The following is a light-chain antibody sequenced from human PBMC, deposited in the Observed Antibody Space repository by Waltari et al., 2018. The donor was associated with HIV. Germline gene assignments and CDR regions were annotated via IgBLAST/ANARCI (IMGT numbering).Light chain of an antibody. V-gene: IGKV3-15*01. Sequence: EIMMTQSPATLSVSPGDTATLSCRASQSVSNNLAWYHQKPGQAPRLLFYDASTRATGVPARFSGGGSETEFTLTITSLQSEDFAVYYCQQYKNWPPAYTFGQGTKLEIK. CDR1: QSVSNN. CDR3: QQYKNWPPAYT. J-gene: IGKJ2*01. CDR2: DAS.